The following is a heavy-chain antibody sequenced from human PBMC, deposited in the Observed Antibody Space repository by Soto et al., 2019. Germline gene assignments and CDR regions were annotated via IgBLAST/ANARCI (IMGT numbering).Heavy chain of an antibody. CDR2: IYYSGST. D-gene: IGHD2-2*01. J-gene: IGHJ5*02. CDR3: ARGVEWNIVVVPAARWFDP. CDR1: GGSISRGDYY. V-gene: IGHV4-30-4*01. Sequence: PSETLSLTCTVSGGSISRGDYYWSWIRQPPGKGLEWIGYIYYSGSTYYNPSLKSRVTISVDTSKNQFSLKLSSVTAADTAVYYCARGVEWNIVVVPAARWFDPWGQGTLVTVSS.